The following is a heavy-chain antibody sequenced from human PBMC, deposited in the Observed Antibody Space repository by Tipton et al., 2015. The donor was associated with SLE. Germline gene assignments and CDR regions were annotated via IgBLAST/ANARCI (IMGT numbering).Heavy chain of an antibody. CDR1: GGSMTGYF. CDR2: IYYSGST. Sequence: TLSLTCTVSGGSMTGYFWSWIRQPPGKGLEWIGYIYYSGSTNYNPSLKSRVTMSVDTSKNQFSLRLTSVTAADTAVYYCARLEDPFGIFGVPKGWFDPWGQGTLVTVSS. J-gene: IGHJ5*02. CDR3: ARLEDPFGIFGVPKGWFDP. D-gene: IGHD3-3*01. V-gene: IGHV4-59*01.